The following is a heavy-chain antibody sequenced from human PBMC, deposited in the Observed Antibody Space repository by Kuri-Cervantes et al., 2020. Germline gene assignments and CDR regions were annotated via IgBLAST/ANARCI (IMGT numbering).Heavy chain of an antibody. V-gene: IGHV1-18*01. D-gene: IGHD3-3*01. J-gene: IGHJ4*02. CDR3: ARVEDGPTCHRYFDY. Sequence: ASVKVSCKASGYTFTSYDINWVRQAPGQGLEWMGWISAYNGNTNYAQKLQGRVTMTTDTSTSTAYMELRSLRSDDTAVYYCARVEDGPTCHRYFDYWGQGTLVTVSS. CDR2: ISAYNGNT. CDR1: GYTFTSYD.